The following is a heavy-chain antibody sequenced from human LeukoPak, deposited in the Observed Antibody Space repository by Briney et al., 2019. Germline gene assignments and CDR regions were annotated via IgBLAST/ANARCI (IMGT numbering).Heavy chain of an antibody. J-gene: IGHJ4*02. Sequence: ASVKVSCKASGYTFTSYGISWVRQAPGQGLEWMGWISACNGNTNYAQKLQGRVTMTTDTSTSTAYMELRSLRSDDTAVYYCARNPTMVRGVREYYFDYWGQGTLVTVSS. D-gene: IGHD3-10*01. CDR3: ARNPTMVRGVREYYFDY. V-gene: IGHV1-18*01. CDR2: ISACNGNT. CDR1: GYTFTSYG.